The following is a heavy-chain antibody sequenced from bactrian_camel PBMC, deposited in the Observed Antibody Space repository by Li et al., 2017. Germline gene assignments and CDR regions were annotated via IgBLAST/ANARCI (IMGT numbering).Heavy chain of an antibody. CDR3: ANFGLWPGMEFAY. J-gene: IGHJ4*01. CDR2: IDNGGATT. V-gene: IGHV3S1*01. Sequence: VQLVESGGGLVPPGGSLRLSCAASGINLSRYWMTWVRQPPGKGLEWVATIDNGGATTYYSDSVKGRFTISRDNAHDTLYLQLNSHKTEDTALYYCANFGLWPGMEFAYWGQGTQVTVS. D-gene: IGHD7*01. CDR1: GINLSRYW.